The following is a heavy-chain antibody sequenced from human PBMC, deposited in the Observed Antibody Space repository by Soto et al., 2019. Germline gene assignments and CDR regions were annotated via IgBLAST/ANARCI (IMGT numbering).Heavy chain of an antibody. CDR1: GFTFSSYA. D-gene: IGHD3-3*01. Sequence: GGSLRLSCAASGFTFSSYAMSWVRQAPGKGLEWVSAISGSGGSTYYADSVKGRFTISRDNSKNTLYLQMNSLRAEDTAVYYCAKDGAEITIFGVVIPPFDYWGQGTLVTVS. CDR2: ISGSGGST. V-gene: IGHV3-23*01. J-gene: IGHJ4*02. CDR3: AKDGAEITIFGVVIPPFDY.